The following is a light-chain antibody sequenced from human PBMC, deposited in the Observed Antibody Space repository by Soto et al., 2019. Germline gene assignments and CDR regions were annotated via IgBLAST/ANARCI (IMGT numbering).Light chain of an antibody. CDR2: GNK. Sequence: QSALTQPPSVSGAPGQRVTISCTGSSSDIGAGYDVQWYQQRPGTAPKLLIYGNKNRPSGVRDRFSGSKSGTSASLAITGLHAEDEADYYGQSYDSSLSGSYVFGTRTKVTVL. CDR1: SSDIGAGYD. J-gene: IGLJ1*01. CDR3: QSYDSSLSGSYV. V-gene: IGLV1-40*01.